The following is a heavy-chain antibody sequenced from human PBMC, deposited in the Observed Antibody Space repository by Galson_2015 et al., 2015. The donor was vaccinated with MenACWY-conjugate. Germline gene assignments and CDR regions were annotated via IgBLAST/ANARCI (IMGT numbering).Heavy chain of an antibody. CDR2: IQSKNYGANT. V-gene: IGHV3-49*04. CDR1: GFTFGDYL. D-gene: IGHD2-2*01. Sequence: SLRLSCAASGFTFGDYLMGWVRQAPGKGLEWVGYIQSKNYGANTQYAAAVKDRFTISRDDTTSIAYLQMISLETEDAAVYDCARADHRNCSGTNCPFDYWGQGTLVTVSS. J-gene: IGHJ4*02. CDR3: ARADHRNCSGTNCPFDY.